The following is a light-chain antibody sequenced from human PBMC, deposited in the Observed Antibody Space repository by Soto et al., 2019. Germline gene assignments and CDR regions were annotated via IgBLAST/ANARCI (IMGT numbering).Light chain of an antibody. J-gene: IGKJ1*01. CDR3: QQYSSSPRT. CDR1: QTISSGF. Sequence: EIVLTQSPGILYLSPGDRATLSCRASQTISSGFLAWYQQKVGQAPRLLIYDASNRATGVPDRFSGSGSGTDFSLTISRLEPEDLEVYNCQQYSSSPRTFGQGTKVDIK. V-gene: IGKV3-20*01. CDR2: DAS.